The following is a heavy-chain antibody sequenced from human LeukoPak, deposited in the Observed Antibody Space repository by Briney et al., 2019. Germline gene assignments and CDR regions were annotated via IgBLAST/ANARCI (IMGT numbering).Heavy chain of an antibody. CDR1: GFTFSSYG. CDR2: ISYDGSNK. D-gene: IGHD4-23*01. J-gene: IGHJ3*02. Sequence: GGSLRLSCAASGFTFSSYGMHWVRQAPGKGLEWVAVISYDGSNKYYADSVKGRFTISRDNSKNTLYLQMNSLRAEDTAVYYCARDPTVVTPSDAFDIWGQGTMVTVSS. V-gene: IGHV3-30*19. CDR3: ARDPTVVTPSDAFDI.